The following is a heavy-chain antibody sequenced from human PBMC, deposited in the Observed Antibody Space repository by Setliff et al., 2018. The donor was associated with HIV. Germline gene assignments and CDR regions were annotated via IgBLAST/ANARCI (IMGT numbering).Heavy chain of an antibody. J-gene: IGHJ3*02. CDR3: ARESLNLGELSSNPDASDI. CDR2: VHYTGST. D-gene: IGHD3-16*02. Sequence: SETLSLTCILSGGSISGHYWSWIRQPPGKGLEWIGTVHYTGSTVYSPSFKSRVTISLDTSKNQFSLKLRSVTAADTAVYYCARESLNLGELSSNPDASDIWGQGTMVTVSS. V-gene: IGHV4-59*11. CDR1: GGSISGHY.